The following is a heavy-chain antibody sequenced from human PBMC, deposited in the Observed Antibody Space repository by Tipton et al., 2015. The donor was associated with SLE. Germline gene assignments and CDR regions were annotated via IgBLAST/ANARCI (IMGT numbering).Heavy chain of an antibody. CDR1: GGSISSNF. Sequence: TLSLTCTVSGGSISSNFWSWIRQPPGKGLEWVGHMYYTGSTNYNPSLNSRVTISVDTSKNQFSLKLSSVTAADTAVYYCARDTYYYGSGNYYSDVCDIWGQGAMVTVSS. J-gene: IGHJ3*02. CDR3: ARDTYYYGSGNYYSDVCDI. V-gene: IGHV4-59*01. D-gene: IGHD3-10*01. CDR2: MYYTGST.